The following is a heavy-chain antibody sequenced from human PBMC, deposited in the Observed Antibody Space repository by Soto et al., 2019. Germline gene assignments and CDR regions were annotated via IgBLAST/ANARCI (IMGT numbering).Heavy chain of an antibody. CDR1: GGTFSSYA. D-gene: IGHD5-18*01. V-gene: IGHV1-69*13. Sequence: ASVKVSCKASGGTFSSYAISWVRQAPGQGLEWMGGIIPIFGTANYAQKFQGRVTITADESTSTAYMELSSLRSEDTAVYYCARDVDTAMANDYWGQGTLVTVSS. CDR3: ARDVDTAMANDY. CDR2: IIPIFGTA. J-gene: IGHJ4*02.